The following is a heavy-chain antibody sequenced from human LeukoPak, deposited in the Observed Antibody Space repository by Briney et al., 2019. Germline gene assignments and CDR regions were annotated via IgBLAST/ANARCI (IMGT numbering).Heavy chain of an antibody. CDR1: GGSISSHY. D-gene: IGHD1-26*01. Sequence: SETLSLTCTVSGGSISSHYWSWIRQPPGKGLEWIGYIYYSGSTNYNPSLKSRVTISVDTSKNQFSLKLSSVTAADTAVYYCARHLSGSEYYFDYWGRGTLVTVSS. V-gene: IGHV4-59*08. J-gene: IGHJ4*02. CDR3: ARHLSGSEYYFDY. CDR2: IYYSGST.